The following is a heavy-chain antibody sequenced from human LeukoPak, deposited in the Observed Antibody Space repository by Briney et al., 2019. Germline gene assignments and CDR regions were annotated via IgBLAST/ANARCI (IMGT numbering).Heavy chain of an antibody. CDR2: ISSSGSTI. CDR1: GFTFSDYY. Sequence: GGSLRLSCAASGFTFSDYYMSWIRQAPGKGLEWVSYISSSGSTIYYADSVKGRFTISRDNAKNSLYLQMNSLRAEDTAVYYCAREHESWSGCSGDCTGAFDIWGQGTMVTVSS. D-gene: IGHD2-8*01. V-gene: IGHV3-11*01. CDR3: AREHESWSGCSGDCTGAFDI. J-gene: IGHJ3*02.